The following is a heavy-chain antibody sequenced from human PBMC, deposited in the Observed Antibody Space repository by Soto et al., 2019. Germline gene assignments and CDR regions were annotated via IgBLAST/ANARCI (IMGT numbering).Heavy chain of an antibody. Sequence: QLQLQECGSGLVMPSQTLSLTCAVSGGSISGTTYSWSWIRQPPGKGLEWIGYIYDSGNTYYNPSLKSQFSISVDRSKNQFSLKLSSVTAADTAVYYCARGQGAAAGHSNFDYWGQGALVTVSS. CDR2: IYDSGNT. CDR3: ARGQGAAAGHSNFDY. V-gene: IGHV4-30-2*01. CDR1: GGSISGTTYS. D-gene: IGHD6-13*01. J-gene: IGHJ4*02.